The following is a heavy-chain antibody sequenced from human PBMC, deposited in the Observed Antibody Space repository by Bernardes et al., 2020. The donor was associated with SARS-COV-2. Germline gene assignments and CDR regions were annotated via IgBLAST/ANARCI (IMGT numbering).Heavy chain of an antibody. CDR3: ARDLGHCTNGVCSP. J-gene: IGHJ5*02. V-gene: IGHV3-74*01. Sequence: GGSLRLSCAASGFTFGSAWFHWVRQAPGKGLVWVSRINPDGSSTNYADSVKGRFTISRDNAKNMLFLQMSGLRAEDTAMYYCARDLGHCTNGVCSPWGQGTLVTVSS. D-gene: IGHD2-8*01. CDR1: GFTFGSAW. CDR2: INPDGSST.